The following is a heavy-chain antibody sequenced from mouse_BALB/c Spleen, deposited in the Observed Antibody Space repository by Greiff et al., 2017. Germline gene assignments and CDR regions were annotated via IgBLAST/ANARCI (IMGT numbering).Heavy chain of an antibody. V-gene: IGHV3-2*02. CDR3: ARSACDYDDAMDY. CDR2: ISYSGST. Sequence: VQLQQSGPGLVKPSQSLSLTCTVTGYSITDDYAWSWLRPFPENKLEWVSYISYSGSTSYPPSLKSRFTITRDTSKNKFFLQLNSVTTEDTATYYCARSACDYDDAMDYWGQGTSVTVS. J-gene: IGHJ4*01. D-gene: IGHD2-4*01. CDR1: GYSITDDYA.